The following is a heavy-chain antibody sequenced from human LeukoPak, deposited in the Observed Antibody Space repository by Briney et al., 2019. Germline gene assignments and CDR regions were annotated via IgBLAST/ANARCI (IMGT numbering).Heavy chain of an antibody. Sequence: GASVKVSCKASGYIFINYGISWVGQAPGQGREGMGWISNYDGRTNFAQNFQGRGTLTTDTSTSPAHIELRTLRSDDTAVYYCARDFLEAEGPTEDYFDYWGQGTPVIVSS. CDR2: ISNYDGRT. J-gene: IGHJ4*02. D-gene: IGHD6-19*01. CDR3: ARDFLEAEGPTEDYFDY. V-gene: IGHV1-18*01. CDR1: GYIFINYG.